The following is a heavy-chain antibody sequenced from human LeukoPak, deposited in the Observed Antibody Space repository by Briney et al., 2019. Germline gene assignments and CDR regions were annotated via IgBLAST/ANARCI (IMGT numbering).Heavy chain of an antibody. CDR2: IYYSGST. J-gene: IGHJ6*03. Sequence: PSETLSLTGTVSGGAISSYYWSWIRQPPGKGLEGIGYIYYSGSTDYNPSLKSRVTISVDTSKKQFSLNLSSVTAADTAVYYCASLTTVLTRGYYSYYMDVWGKGTPVTVSS. CDR1: GGAISSYY. CDR3: ASLTTVLTRGYYSYYMDV. V-gene: IGHV4-59*01. D-gene: IGHD4/OR15-4a*01.